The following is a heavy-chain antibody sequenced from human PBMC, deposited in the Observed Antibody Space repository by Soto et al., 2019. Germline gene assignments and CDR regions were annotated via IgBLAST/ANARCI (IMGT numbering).Heavy chain of an antibody. J-gene: IGHJ4*02. CDR1: GFTFSMYW. CDR3: AREVGRGSGSYCLDY. CDR2: INGDGTDT. D-gene: IGHD3-16*01. V-gene: IGHV3-74*03. Sequence: EVQLVESGGGLVQPGGSLRLSCAASGFTFSMYWMHWVRQAPGKGLLWVSGINGDGTDTTYADSVKGRFTISRDNAKNTVYLQMNGLRAEDTAVYYCAREVGRGSGSYCLDYWGQETLVTVSS.